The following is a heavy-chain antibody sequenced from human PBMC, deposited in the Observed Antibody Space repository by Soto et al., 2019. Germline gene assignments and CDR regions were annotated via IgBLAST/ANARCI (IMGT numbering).Heavy chain of an antibody. J-gene: IGHJ4*02. CDR3: ARDGYYYDSSGYNLFDY. D-gene: IGHD3-22*01. CDR2: IKQDGSEK. Sequence: GGSLRLSCAASGFTFSSYWMSWVRQAPGKVLEWVANIKQDGSEKYYVDSVKGRFTISRDNAKNSLYLQMNSLRAEDTAVYYCARDGYYYDSSGYNLFDYWGQGTLVTVSS. CDR1: GFTFSSYW. V-gene: IGHV3-7*03.